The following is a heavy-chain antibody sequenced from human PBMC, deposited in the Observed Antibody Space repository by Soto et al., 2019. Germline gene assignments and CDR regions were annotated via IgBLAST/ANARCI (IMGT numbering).Heavy chain of an antibody. CDR2: ISAYNGNT. V-gene: IGHV1-18*01. D-gene: IGHD3-22*01. Sequence: ASVKVSCKVSGYTFTTYGIRWVRQAPGQGLEWMGWISAYNGNTNYAQKHQGRVTMTTDTSTSTAYMELRSLRSVDTAVYYCARDTYYDTSGYPATYYYYSMDVWGQGTTVTVSS. J-gene: IGHJ6*02. CDR1: GYTFTTYG. CDR3: ARDTYYDTSGYPATYYYYSMDV.